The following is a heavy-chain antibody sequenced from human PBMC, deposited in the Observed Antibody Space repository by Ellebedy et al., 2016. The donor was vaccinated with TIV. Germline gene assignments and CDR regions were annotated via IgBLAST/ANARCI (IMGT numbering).Heavy chain of an antibody. J-gene: IGHJ4*02. V-gene: IGHV5-51*01. CDR2: FFPRDSAV. D-gene: IGHD2-2*01. CDR3: VKHDGSSSFDY. CDR1: GYIFPSYW. Sequence: PGGSLRLSCQASGYIFPSYWIAWVRQMPGKGLEWLGIFFPRDSAVKYSPSFKGQVTISADNSIRTAYLEWSSLKASDTAMYYCVKHDGSSSFDYWGQGTLVTVSS.